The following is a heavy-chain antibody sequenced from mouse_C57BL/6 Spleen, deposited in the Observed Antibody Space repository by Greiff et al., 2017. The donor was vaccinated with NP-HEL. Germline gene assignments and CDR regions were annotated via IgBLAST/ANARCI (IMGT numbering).Heavy chain of an antibody. CDR3: ARKTTVVPYYAMDY. Sequence: EVKLQESGPVLVKPGASVKMSCKASGYTFTDYYMNWVKQSPGKSLEWIGVINPYNGGTSYNQKFKGKATLTVDKSSSTAYMELNSLTSEDSAVYYCARKTTVVPYYAMDYWGQGTSVTVSS. V-gene: IGHV1-19*01. J-gene: IGHJ4*01. CDR2: INPYNGGT. CDR1: GYTFTDYY. D-gene: IGHD1-1*01.